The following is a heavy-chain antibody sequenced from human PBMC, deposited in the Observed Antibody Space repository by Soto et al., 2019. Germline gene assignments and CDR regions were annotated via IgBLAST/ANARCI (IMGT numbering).Heavy chain of an antibody. CDR2: ISSSSSYI. J-gene: IGHJ4*02. D-gene: IGHD1-1*01. V-gene: IGHV3-21*01. Sequence: GGSLRLSCAASGFTFSSYSMNWVRQAPGKGLEWVSSISSSSSYIYYADSVKGRFTISRDNAKNSLYLQMNSLRAEDTAVYYCARAQGTDWNPDYWGQGTLVTVSS. CDR1: GFTFSSYS. CDR3: ARAQGTDWNPDY.